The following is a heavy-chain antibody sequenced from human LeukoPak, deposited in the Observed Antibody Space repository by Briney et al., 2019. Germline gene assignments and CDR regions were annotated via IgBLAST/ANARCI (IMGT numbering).Heavy chain of an antibody. J-gene: IGHJ4*02. CDR1: GFTFRSYA. Sequence: GGSLRLSRAASGFTFRSYAMSWVRRAPGKGLEWVSSISGSGDSTYYADSVKGRFTISRDNSKNTLYLQMNSLRAEDTASYYCAKERVGATTSLRFDYWGQGTLVTVSS. CDR3: AKERVGATTSLRFDY. V-gene: IGHV3-23*01. CDR2: ISGSGDST. D-gene: IGHD1-26*01.